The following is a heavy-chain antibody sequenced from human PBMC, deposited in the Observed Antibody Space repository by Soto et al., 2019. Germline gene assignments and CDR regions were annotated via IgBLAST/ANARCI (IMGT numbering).Heavy chain of an antibody. Sequence: PLETLSLTCTFSGFSISSYYWSWIRQPLGKGLEWIGEINHSGSTNYNPSLKSRVTISVDTSKNQFSLKLSSVTAADTAVYYCASDTAALIDYWGQGTLVTVSS. D-gene: IGHD5-18*01. CDR2: INHSGST. V-gene: IGHV4-34*01. CDR3: ASDTAALIDY. CDR1: GFSISSYY. J-gene: IGHJ4*02.